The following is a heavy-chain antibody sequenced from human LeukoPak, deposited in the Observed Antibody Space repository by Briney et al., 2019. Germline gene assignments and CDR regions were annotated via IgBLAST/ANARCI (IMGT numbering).Heavy chain of an antibody. Sequence: TGGSLRLSCAAAAFTFSDYWMTWVRQGQGMGLEWVAIMNQDGSEYDYVVSVKGRFTITRDNAKNILYLQMNSLRPEATAVYYCSRAIRGRSSLSEYWDQGTLVTVSS. V-gene: IGHV3-7*01. D-gene: IGHD3-10*01. J-gene: IGHJ4*02. CDR3: SRAIRGRSSLSEY. CDR2: MNQDGSEY. CDR1: AFTFSDYW.